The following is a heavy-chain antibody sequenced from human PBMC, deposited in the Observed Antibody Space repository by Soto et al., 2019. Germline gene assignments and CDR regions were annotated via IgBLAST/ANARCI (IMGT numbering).Heavy chain of an antibody. Sequence: GGSLRLSCAASGFTFTNYAMTWVRQAPGKGLEWVSGISGSGVSTYYADSVKGRFTISRDNSKKTLYLQMNSLRAEDTAVYYCAKASATGFFRLDYWGQGTLVTVSS. V-gene: IGHV3-23*01. CDR1: GFTFTNYA. J-gene: IGHJ4*02. D-gene: IGHD6-13*01. CDR3: AKASATGFFRLDY. CDR2: ISGSGVST.